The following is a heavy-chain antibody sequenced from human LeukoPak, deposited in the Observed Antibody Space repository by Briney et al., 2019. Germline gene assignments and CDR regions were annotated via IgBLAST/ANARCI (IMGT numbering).Heavy chain of an antibody. J-gene: IGHJ3*02. CDR3: AREARWVLAFDI. CDR1: GFTFSDYY. V-gene: IGHV3-48*01. CDR2: ISSSSSTI. Sequence: PGGSLRLSCAASGFTFSDYYMNWVRQAPGKGLEWVSYISSSSSTIYYADSAKGRFTISRDNAKNSLYLQMNSLRAEDTAVYYCAREARWVLAFDIWGQGTMVTVSS. D-gene: IGHD5-24*01.